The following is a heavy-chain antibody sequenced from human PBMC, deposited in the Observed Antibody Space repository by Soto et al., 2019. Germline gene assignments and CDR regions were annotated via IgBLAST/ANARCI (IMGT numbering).Heavy chain of an antibody. J-gene: IGHJ3*02. CDR1: GYTFTSYY. Sequence: GASVKVSCKASGYTFTSYYMHWVRQAPGQGLEWMGIINPSGGSTSYAQKFQGRVTMTRDTSTSTVYMELSSLRSEDTAVYYCARVSYIYGSGRAAFDIWGQGTMVTVSS. CDR3: ARVSYIYGSGRAAFDI. D-gene: IGHD3-10*01. CDR2: INPSGGST. V-gene: IGHV1-46*03.